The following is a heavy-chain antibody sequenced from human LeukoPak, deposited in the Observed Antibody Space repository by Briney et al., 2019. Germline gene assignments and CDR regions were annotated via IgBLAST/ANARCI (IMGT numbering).Heavy chain of an antibody. CDR1: GGSISGYY. CDR3: ARDFRYSSSWYFDY. J-gene: IGHJ4*02. CDR2: IYTSGST. D-gene: IGHD6-13*01. Sequence: SETLSLTCTVSGGSISGYYWSWIRQPAGKGLEWIGRIYTSGSTNYNPSLKSRVTMSVDTSKNQFSLKLSSVTAADTAVYYCARDFRYSSSWYFDYWGQGTLVTVSS. V-gene: IGHV4-4*07.